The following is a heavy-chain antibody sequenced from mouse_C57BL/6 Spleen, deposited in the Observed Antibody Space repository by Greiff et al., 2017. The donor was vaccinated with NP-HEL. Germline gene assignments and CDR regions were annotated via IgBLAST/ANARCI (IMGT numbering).Heavy chain of an antibody. CDR1: GFTFSCYT. Sequence: EVQLVESGGGLVKPGGSLKLSCAASGFTFSCYTMSWVRQTPEKRLEWVATISGGGGNTYYPDSVKGRFTISRDNAKNTLYLQMSSLRSEDTALYSCARKPRGWYFDVWGTGTTVTVSS. CDR2: ISGGGGNT. CDR3: ARKPRGWYFDV. V-gene: IGHV5-9*01. J-gene: IGHJ1*03.